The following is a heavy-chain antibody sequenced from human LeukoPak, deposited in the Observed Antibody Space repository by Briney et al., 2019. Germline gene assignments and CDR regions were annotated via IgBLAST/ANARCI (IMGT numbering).Heavy chain of an antibody. Sequence: PGGSLRLSCAASGFTFSSYGMHWVRKAPGKGQEWVAVIWYDGSNKYYADPVKDRFTIFSVNSKNKLFLQMSSLRAEATAVYYCAKDRGNGPFDYWGQGTLVTVSS. CDR1: GFTFSSYG. CDR2: IWYDGSNK. CDR3: AKDRGNGPFDY. V-gene: IGHV3-33*06. D-gene: IGHD1-1*01. J-gene: IGHJ4*02.